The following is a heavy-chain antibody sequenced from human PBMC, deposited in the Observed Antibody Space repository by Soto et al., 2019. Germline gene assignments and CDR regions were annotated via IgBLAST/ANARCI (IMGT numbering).Heavy chain of an antibody. CDR1: GGSISSYY. Sequence: SETLSLTCTFSGGSISSYYWSLIRQPPGKGLEWIGYIYYSGSTNYNPSLKSRVTISVDTSKNQFSLKLSSVTAADTAVYYCARASALVRANYYYFYYMDVWGKGTTVTVSS. V-gene: IGHV4-59*01. J-gene: IGHJ6*03. CDR2: IYYSGST. CDR3: ARASALVRANYYYFYYMDV. D-gene: IGHD6-13*01.